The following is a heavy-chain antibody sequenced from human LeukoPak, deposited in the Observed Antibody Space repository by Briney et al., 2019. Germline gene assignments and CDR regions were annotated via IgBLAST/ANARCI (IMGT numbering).Heavy chain of an antibody. CDR2: IIPIFGTA. J-gene: IGHJ4*02. Sequence: SVKVSCKASGGTFSSYAISWVRQAPGQGLEWMGRIIPIFGTANYAQKFQGRVTITTDESTGTAYMELSSLRSEDTAVYYCARASDKYDHYFDYWGQGTLVTVSS. V-gene: IGHV1-69*05. D-gene: IGHD3-3*01. CDR3: ARASDKYDHYFDY. CDR1: GGTFSSYA.